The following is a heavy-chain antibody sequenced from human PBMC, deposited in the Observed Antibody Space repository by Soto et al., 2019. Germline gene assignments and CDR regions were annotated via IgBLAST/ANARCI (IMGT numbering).Heavy chain of an antibody. V-gene: IGHV5-51*01. CDR1: GYSFTSYW. D-gene: IGHD6-13*01. Sequence: PGESLKISCKGSGYSFTSYWIGWVRQMPGKGLELMGIIYPGDSDTRYSPSFQGQVTISADKSISTAYLQWSSLKASDTAMYYCARTAADGKYYYGMDVWGHGTTVTVS. CDR2: IYPGDSDT. CDR3: ARTAADGKYYYGMDV. J-gene: IGHJ6*02.